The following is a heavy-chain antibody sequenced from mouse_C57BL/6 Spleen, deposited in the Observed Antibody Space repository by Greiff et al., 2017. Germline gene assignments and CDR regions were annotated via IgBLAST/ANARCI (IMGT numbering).Heavy chain of an antibody. V-gene: IGHV1-22*01. CDR1: GYTFTDYN. Sequence: VQLQQSGPELVKPGASVKMSCKASGYTFTDYNMHWVKQSHGKSLEWIGYINPNNGGSSYNQKFKGKATLTVNKSSSTAYMELRSLTSEDSAVYYCARGAASEYFDYWGQGTTLTVSS. CDR2: INPNNGGS. D-gene: IGHD6-2*01. CDR3: ARGAASEYFDY. J-gene: IGHJ2*01.